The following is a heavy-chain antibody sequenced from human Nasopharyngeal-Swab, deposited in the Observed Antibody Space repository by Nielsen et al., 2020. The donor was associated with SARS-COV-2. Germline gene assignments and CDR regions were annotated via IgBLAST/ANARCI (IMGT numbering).Heavy chain of an antibody. Sequence: ASVKVSCKASGYTFTSYDINWVRQATGQGLEWMGWMNPNSGNTGYAQKFQDRVTMTRNTSISTAYMELSSLRSEDTAVYYCARGTDPPGIAAAGYWGQGTPVTVSS. V-gene: IGHV1-8*01. CDR1: GYTFTSYD. D-gene: IGHD6-13*01. CDR2: MNPNSGNT. CDR3: ARGTDPPGIAAAGY. J-gene: IGHJ4*02.